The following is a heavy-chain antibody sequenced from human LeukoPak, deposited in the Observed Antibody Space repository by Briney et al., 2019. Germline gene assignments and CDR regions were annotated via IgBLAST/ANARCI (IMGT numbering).Heavy chain of an antibody. V-gene: IGHV4-59*08. CDR3: ARRPLSTGMMGYDY. Sequence: SETLSLTCTVSAVSISSYYWSWIRQPPGKGLEWIGYIYYSGSTSYNPSLKSRVTISVDTSKNQFSLKLSSVTAADTAVYYCARRPLSTGMMGYDYWGQGTLVTVSS. CDR2: IYYSGST. D-gene: IGHD4-11*01. CDR1: AVSISSYY. J-gene: IGHJ4*02.